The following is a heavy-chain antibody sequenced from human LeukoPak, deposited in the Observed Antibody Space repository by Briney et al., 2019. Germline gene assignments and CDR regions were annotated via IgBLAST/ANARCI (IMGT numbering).Heavy chain of an antibody. D-gene: IGHD6-13*01. J-gene: IGHJ4*02. CDR1: GFTFSSYW. V-gene: IGHV3-7*01. CDR2: IKQDGSEK. Sequence: PGGSLRLSCAASGFTFSSYWMSWVRQAPGKGLEWVANIKQDGSEKYYVDSVKGRFTISRDNAKNSLYLQMNSLRAEDTAVYYCARDRPYGSSWYFDYWGQGTLVTVSS. CDR3: ARDRPYGSSWYFDY.